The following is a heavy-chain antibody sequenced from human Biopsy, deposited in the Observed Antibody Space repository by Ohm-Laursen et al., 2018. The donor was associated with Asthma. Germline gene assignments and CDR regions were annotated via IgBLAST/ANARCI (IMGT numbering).Heavy chain of an antibody. CDR3: ARGDSSNWPHYYFDY. J-gene: IGHJ4*02. V-gene: IGHV3-53*01. CDR2: IYSGGTS. CDR1: GFAVSRDY. D-gene: IGHD3-22*01. Sequence: GSLRLSCAASGFAVSRDYMFWVRQAPGKGLEWVSVIYSGGTSHTADSVRGRFTISRDYSKNTLYLQMHSLRAEDTAVYYCARGDSSNWPHYYFDYWGQGTLVTFSS.